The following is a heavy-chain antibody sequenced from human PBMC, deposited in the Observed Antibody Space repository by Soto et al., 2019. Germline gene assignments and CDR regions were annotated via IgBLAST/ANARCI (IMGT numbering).Heavy chain of an antibody. CDR1: GGSISSYY. Sequence: SETLSLTCTVSGGSISSYYWSWIRQPPGKGLEWIGYIYYSGSTNYNPSLKSRVTMSVDTSKNQFSLKLSSVTAADTAVYYCARDRDYYDSSGYYYSWFDPWGQGTLVTVSS. J-gene: IGHJ5*02. D-gene: IGHD3-22*01. CDR3: ARDRDYYDSSGYYYSWFDP. V-gene: IGHV4-59*01. CDR2: IYYSGST.